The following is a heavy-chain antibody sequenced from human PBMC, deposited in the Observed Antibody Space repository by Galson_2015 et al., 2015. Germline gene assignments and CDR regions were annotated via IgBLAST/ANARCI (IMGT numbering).Heavy chain of an antibody. D-gene: IGHD6-19*01. CDR1: GFSFSHSG. J-gene: IGHJ6*02. V-gene: IGHV3-30*18. CDR2: ISNDGSNK. CDR3: AKAQWLILVGYYYGMDV. Sequence: LSCAASGFSFSHSGMHWVRQAPGLGLDWVAFISNDGSNKYYADSVKGRFTISRDNSKNTLYLQMNSLRPEDTALYFCAKAQWLILVGYYYGMDVWGQGTTVTVSS.